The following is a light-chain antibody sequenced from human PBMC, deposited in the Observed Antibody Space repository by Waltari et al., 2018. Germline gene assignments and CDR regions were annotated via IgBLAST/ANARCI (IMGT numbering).Light chain of an antibody. V-gene: IGKV1-5*03. CDR3: QQYNSNLYT. CDR1: GRIVNW. J-gene: IGKJ2*01. CDR2: KAS. Sequence: QMTQSPSTLSVSVGARVPITCRASGRIVNWLAWYQQKPGKAPKLLIYKASNLESGVPSRFSGSGSGTEFTLTINSLQPDDFATYYCQQYNSNLYTFGQGTKLEIK.